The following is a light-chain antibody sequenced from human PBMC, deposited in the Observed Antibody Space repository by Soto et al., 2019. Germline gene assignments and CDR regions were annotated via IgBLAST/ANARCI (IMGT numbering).Light chain of an antibody. V-gene: IGLV2-23*02. CDR3: CSYAGSSTSCV. Sequence: QSALTQPASVSGSPGQSITISCTGTSSDVGSYNLVSWYQQHPGKAPKLMIYEVSKRPSGVSNRFSGSKSGNTASLTISGLQAEDEADYYCCSYAGSSTSCVFGGGTKVTVL. CDR2: EVS. J-gene: IGLJ3*02. CDR1: SSDVGSYNL.